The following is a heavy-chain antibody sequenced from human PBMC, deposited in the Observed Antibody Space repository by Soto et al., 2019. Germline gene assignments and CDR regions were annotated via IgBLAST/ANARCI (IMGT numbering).Heavy chain of an antibody. V-gene: IGHV3-48*02. D-gene: IGHD3-9*01. CDR2: NGTSRKYT. CDR3: VRDRDWAFDI. J-gene: IGHJ3*02. CDR1: GYALRDYS. Sequence: EVQVVESGGGFIQTGGSLRLSCAASGYALRDYSMNWVRQAPGKGLEWVSYNGTSRKYTFYADSVRGRFTISRDDARNSVYLQLNSLRDEDTAVYYCVRDRDWAFDIWDQGTMVTVSS.